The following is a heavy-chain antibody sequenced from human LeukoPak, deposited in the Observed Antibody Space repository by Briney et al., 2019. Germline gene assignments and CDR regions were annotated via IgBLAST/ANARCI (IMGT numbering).Heavy chain of an antibody. D-gene: IGHD3-10*01. J-gene: IGHJ6*02. CDR2: IYHSGST. V-gene: IGHV4-4*02. CDR1: GGSISSSNW. CDR3: ATYGYYYYYGMDV. Sequence: SETLSLTCAVSGGSISSSNWWSWVRQPPGKGLEWIGEIYHSGSTNYNPSLKSRVTISVDTSKNQFSLKLSSVTAADTAVYYCATYGYYYYYGMDVWGQGTTVTVSS.